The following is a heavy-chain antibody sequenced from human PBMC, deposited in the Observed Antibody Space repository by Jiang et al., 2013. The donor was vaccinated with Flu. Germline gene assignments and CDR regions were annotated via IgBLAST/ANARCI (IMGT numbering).Heavy chain of an antibody. CDR3: ARIIQDYDILTGYLNWFDP. J-gene: IGHJ5*02. V-gene: IGHV4-38-2*02. CDR1: GGSISGYY. D-gene: IGHD3-9*01. CDR2: IYHSGST. Sequence: GPGLVKPSETLSLTCTVSGGSISGYYWSWIRQPPGKGLEWIGSIYHSGSTYYNPSLKSRVTISVDTSKNQFSLKLSSVTAADTAVYYCARIIQDYDILTGYLNWFDPWGQGTLVTVSS.